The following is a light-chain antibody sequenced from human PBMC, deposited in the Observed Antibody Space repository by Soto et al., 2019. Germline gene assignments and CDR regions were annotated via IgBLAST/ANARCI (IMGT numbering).Light chain of an antibody. J-gene: IGKJ1*01. Sequence: EIVMTQSPATLSLSPGERSTLSCMSSQSVSSSYLSWYQQKPGQAPRLLIYGASIRATGIPARFSGSGSGTAFTLTISSLQPEDFAVYYCQQDHNLPWTFGQGTKVDI. CDR2: GAS. V-gene: IGKV3D-7*01. CDR3: QQDHNLPWT. CDR1: QSVSSSY.